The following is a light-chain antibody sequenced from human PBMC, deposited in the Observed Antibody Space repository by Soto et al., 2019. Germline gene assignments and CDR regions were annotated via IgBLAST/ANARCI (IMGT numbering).Light chain of an antibody. J-gene: IGLJ2*01. CDR2: SNN. Sequence: QAVVTQPPSASGTPGQRVTISCSGSSSNIGSNTVNWYQQLPGTAPKLLIYSNNQRPSGVPDRFSGSKSGTSASLAISGLQSEDEADYYCAAWYDSLLFGGGTQLTVL. V-gene: IGLV1-44*01. CDR3: AAWYDSLL. CDR1: SSNIGSNT.